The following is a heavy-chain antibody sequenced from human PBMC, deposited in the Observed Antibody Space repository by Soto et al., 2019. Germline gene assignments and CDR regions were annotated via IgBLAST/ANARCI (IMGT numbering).Heavy chain of an antibody. CDR2: INPNSGGT. J-gene: IGHJ6*02. CDR3: ARVVGGWYGMDV. D-gene: IGHD6-19*01. V-gene: IGHV1-2*04. CDR1: GYTFTGYY. Sequence: ASVKVSCKASGYTFTGYYMHWVRQAPGQGLEWMGWINPNSGGTNYAQKFRGWVTMTRDTSISTAYMELSRLRSDDTAVYYCARVVGGWYGMDVWGQGTTVTVSS.